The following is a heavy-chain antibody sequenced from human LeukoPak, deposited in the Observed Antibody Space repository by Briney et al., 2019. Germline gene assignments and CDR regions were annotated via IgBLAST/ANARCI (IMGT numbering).Heavy chain of an antibody. V-gene: IGHV3-30-3*01. J-gene: IGHJ4*02. CDR1: GFTFSDYA. D-gene: IGHD6-13*01. CDR3: ARDDGSSWYGDGYFDY. CDR2: ISYDGSNK. Sequence: GGSLRLSCAASGFTFSDYAMHWVRQAPGRGLEWVAAISYDGSNKYYADSVKGRFTISRDNSKNTLYLQMNSLRAEDTALYYCARDDGSSWYGDGYFDYWGQGTLVTVSS.